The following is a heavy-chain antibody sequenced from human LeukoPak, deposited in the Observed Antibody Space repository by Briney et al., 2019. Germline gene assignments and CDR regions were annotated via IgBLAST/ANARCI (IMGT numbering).Heavy chain of an antibody. CDR1: GYSFTSYW. V-gene: IGHV5-51*01. J-gene: IGHJ6*02. CDR2: IYPGDSDT. Sequence: GESLKISCKGSGYSFTSYWIGWVRQMPGKGLEWMGIIYPGDSDTRYSPSFQGQVTISADKSISTAYLQWSSLKASDTAMYYCARHGRMGSGYDYYYYYYGMDVWGQGTTVTVSS. CDR3: ARHGRMGSGYDYYYYYYGMDV. D-gene: IGHD5-12*01.